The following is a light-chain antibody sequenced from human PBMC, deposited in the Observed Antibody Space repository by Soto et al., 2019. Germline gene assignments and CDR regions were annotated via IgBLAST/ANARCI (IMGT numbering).Light chain of an antibody. CDR3: SSYAGGNTFVV. CDR2: EVT. J-gene: IGLJ2*01. V-gene: IGLV2-8*01. CDR1: SSDVGGYNY. Sequence: QSVLTQPPSASGSPGQTVTISCTGTSSDVGGYNYVSWYQQHPAKAPKLIIDEVTKRPSGVPDRFSGSKSGNTASLTVSGLQAEDEADYYCSSYAGGNTFVVLGGGTKVTVL.